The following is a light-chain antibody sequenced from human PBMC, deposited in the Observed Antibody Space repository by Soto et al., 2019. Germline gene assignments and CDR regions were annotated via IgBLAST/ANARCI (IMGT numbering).Light chain of an antibody. CDR2: DVT. Sequence: QSVLTQPASVSRSPGQSISISCTGTSSDVGGYNYVSWYQQHPGKAPKLMIYDVTNRPSGISSRFSGSKSANTASLTISGLQAEDEADYYCSSYTRSSTVVFGGGTKVTVL. CDR3: SSYTRSSTVV. CDR1: SSDVGGYNY. J-gene: IGLJ2*01. V-gene: IGLV2-14*01.